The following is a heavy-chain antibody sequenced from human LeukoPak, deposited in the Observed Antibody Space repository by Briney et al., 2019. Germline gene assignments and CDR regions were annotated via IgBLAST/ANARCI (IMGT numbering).Heavy chain of an antibody. V-gene: IGHV3-48*02. Sequence: ETLSLTCTVSGGSISSSSYYWGWVRQAPGKGLEWVSYISSTRSTMYYADSVKGRFTISRDNGKNSLYLQMNSLRDGDTAVYYCARSFDIWGQGTMVTVSS. CDR1: GGSISSSSYY. CDR2: ISSTRSTM. J-gene: IGHJ3*02. CDR3: ARSFDI.